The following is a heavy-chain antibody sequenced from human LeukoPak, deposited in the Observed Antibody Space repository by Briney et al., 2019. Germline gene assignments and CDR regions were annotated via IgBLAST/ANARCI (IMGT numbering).Heavy chain of an antibody. CDR3: ARDNSNYERNWFDP. J-gene: IGHJ5*02. Sequence: SETLSLTRTVSGGSISSYYWSWIRQPPGKGLEWIGYIYYSGSTNYNPSLKSRVTISVDTSKNQFSLKLSSVTAADTAVYYCARDNSNYERNWFDPWGQGTLVTVSS. CDR1: GGSISSYY. D-gene: IGHD4-11*01. V-gene: IGHV4-59*01. CDR2: IYYSGST.